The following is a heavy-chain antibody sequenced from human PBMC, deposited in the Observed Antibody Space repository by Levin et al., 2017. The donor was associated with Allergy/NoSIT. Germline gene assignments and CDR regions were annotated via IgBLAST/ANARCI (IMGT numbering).Heavy chain of an antibody. V-gene: IGHV4-59*01. J-gene: IGHJ5*02. CDR2: ISYSGST. CDR1: GGSISGYY. D-gene: IGHD3-10*01. Sequence: SETLSLTCSVSGGSISGYYWSWIRQPPGKGLEWIWYISYSGSTNYNPSLKSRVTISVDTSKKQFSLKLNSVTAADTAVYYCARDEADGSGTYWFDPWGQGTLVTVSS. CDR3: ARDEADGSGTYWFDP.